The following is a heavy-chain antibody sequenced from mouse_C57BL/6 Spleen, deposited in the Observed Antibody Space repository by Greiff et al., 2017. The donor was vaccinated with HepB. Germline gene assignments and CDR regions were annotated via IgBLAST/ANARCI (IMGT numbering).Heavy chain of an antibody. CDR2: IYPSDSET. CDR3: ARNRDEYFDV. V-gene: IGHV1-61*01. Sequence: VQLQQPGAELVRPGSSVKLSCKASGYTFTSYWMDWVKQRPGQGLEWIGNIYPSDSETHYNQKFKDKATLTVDKSSSTAYMQLSSLTSEDSAVYYCARNRDEYFDVWGTRTTVTVSS. D-gene: IGHD4-1*01. J-gene: IGHJ1*03. CDR1: GYTFTSYW.